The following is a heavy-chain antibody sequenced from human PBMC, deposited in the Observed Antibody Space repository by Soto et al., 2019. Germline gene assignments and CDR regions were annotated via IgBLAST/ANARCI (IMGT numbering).Heavy chain of an antibody. V-gene: IGHV3-23*01. D-gene: IGHD1-26*01. CDR3: AKVRTPEPYYYYYGMDV. CDR2: ISGSGTST. CDR1: GFTFSSYA. Sequence: PGGSMRLSCAASGFTFSSYAMSWVRQAPGKGLEWVSTISGSGTSTYYANSVKGRFTIFRDNSKSTLYLQMNTLRAEDTAVYYCAKVRTPEPYYYYYGMDVWGQGTTVTV. J-gene: IGHJ6*01.